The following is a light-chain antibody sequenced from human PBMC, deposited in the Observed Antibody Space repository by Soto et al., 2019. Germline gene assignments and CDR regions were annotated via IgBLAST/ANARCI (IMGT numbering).Light chain of an antibody. CDR1: QSVSSN. CDR2: GAS. Sequence: EIVLTQTPAILSVSLGERTTLSCRASQSVSSNSAGYQEKPGQPPRLLIYGASTRATGIPGRFSGSGSGTEFTLSISGLQSEDFAVYFCQQRSNWPRTFGQGTKVDI. J-gene: IGKJ1*01. V-gene: IGKV3-15*01. CDR3: QQRSNWPRT.